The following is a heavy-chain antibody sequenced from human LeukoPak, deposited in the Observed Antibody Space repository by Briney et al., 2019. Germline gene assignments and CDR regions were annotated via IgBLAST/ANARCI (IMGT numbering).Heavy chain of an antibody. CDR3: ARGSITIFGVLLDP. Sequence: GGSLRLSCAASGFTFSSYSMNWVRQAPGKGLEWVSSISSSSSYIYYADSVKGRFTISRDNAKNSLYLQMNSLRAGDTAVYYCARGSITIFGVLLDPWGQGTLVTVSS. CDR2: ISSSSSYI. D-gene: IGHD3-3*01. V-gene: IGHV3-21*01. CDR1: GFTFSSYS. J-gene: IGHJ5*02.